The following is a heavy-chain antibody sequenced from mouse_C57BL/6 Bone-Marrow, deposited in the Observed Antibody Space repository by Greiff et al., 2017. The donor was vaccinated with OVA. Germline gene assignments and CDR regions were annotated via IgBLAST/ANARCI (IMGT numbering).Heavy chain of an antibody. D-gene: IGHD2-5*01. V-gene: IGHV5-12*01. Sequence: EVKVVESGGGLVQPGGSLKLSCAASGFTFSDYYMYWVRQTPEKRLEWVAYISNGGGSTYYPDTVKGRFTISRDNAKNTLYLQMSRLTSEDTAMYYCALYYSNYPLSYWGQGTLVTVSA. CDR2: ISNGGGST. CDR1: GFTFSDYY. CDR3: ALYYSNYPLSY. J-gene: IGHJ3*01.